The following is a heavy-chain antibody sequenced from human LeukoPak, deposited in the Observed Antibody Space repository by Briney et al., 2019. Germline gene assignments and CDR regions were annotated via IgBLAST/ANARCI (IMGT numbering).Heavy chain of an antibody. V-gene: IGHV3-7*01. CDR2: IKQDGSEK. J-gene: IGHJ4*02. CDR1: GFTFSDYW. CDR3: AREHALRWSRFDY. D-gene: IGHD4-23*01. Sequence: GGSLRLSCGVSGFTFSDYWMNWVRQAPGKGLEWVASIKQDGSEKSYVDSVKGRFTISRDNAKNSLYLQMSSLRAEDTAVYYCAREHALRWSRFDYWGQGTLVTVSS.